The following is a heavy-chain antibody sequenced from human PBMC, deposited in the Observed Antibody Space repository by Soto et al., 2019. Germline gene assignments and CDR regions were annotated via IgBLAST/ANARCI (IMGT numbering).Heavy chain of an antibody. CDR2: ISLSSSNI. V-gene: IGHV3-48*01. D-gene: IGHD1-26*01. CDR1: GFSFNSYA. Sequence: EVQLVESGGGLVQPGGSLRLSCAGSGFSFNSYAMDWVRQAPGKGLEWVSYISLSSSNIHYADSVKGRFIISRDNAKNSLYLQMTSLRAEDTAVYYCARDPSRGNYWARYIDLWGRGTLVTVSS. CDR3: ARDPSRGNYWARYIDL. J-gene: IGHJ2*01.